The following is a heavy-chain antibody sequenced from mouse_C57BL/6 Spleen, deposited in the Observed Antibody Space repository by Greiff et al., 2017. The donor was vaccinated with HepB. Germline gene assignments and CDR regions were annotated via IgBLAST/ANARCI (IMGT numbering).Heavy chain of an antibody. D-gene: IGHD4-1*01. Sequence: EVQLVESGAGLVKPGGSLKLSCAASGFTFSSYAMSWVRQTPEKRLEWVAYISSGGDYTYYADTVKGRFTISRDNARNTLYLQMSSLKSEDTAMYYCTRALTGTGFAYWGQGTLVTVSA. J-gene: IGHJ3*01. CDR1: GFTFSSYA. CDR3: TRALTGTGFAY. V-gene: IGHV5-9-1*02. CDR2: ISSGGDYT.